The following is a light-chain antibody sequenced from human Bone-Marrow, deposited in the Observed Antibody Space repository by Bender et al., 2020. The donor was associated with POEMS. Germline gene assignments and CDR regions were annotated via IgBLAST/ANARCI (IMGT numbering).Light chain of an antibody. CDR2: EVT. Sequence: QSELTQPPSASGTPGQRVTISCSGTSSDVGDYTAVSWYQQHPGKAPKLMIYEVTKRPSGVPDRFSGSKSGNTASLTVSGLQAEDEADYYCSSYAGDYNLVFGGGTKLTVL. V-gene: IGLV2-8*01. CDR3: SSYAGDYNLV. CDR1: SSDVGDYTA. J-gene: IGLJ3*02.